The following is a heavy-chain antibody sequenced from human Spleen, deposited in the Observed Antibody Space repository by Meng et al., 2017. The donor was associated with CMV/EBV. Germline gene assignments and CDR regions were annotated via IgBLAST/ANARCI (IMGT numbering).Heavy chain of an antibody. Sequence: ISSSSYYWGWIRQPPGKGLEWIGSIYYSGSTYYNPSLKSRVTISVDTSKNQFSLKLSSVTAADTAVYYCARQPTGDFWSGYPYYFDYWGQGTLVTVSS. J-gene: IGHJ4*02. CDR3: ARQPTGDFWSGYPYYFDY. CDR1: ISSSSYY. CDR2: IYYSGST. V-gene: IGHV4-39*01. D-gene: IGHD3-3*01.